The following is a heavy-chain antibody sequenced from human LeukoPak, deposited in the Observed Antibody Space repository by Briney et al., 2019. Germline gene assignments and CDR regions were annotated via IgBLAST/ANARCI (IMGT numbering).Heavy chain of an antibody. J-gene: IGHJ4*02. V-gene: IGHV3-23*01. CDR3: AKGSASSRPYHFDY. D-gene: IGHD6-13*01. Sequence: GGSLRLSCAASGFTFSSYAMSWVRLAPGKGLEWVSAISGSGGSTYYAGSVKGRFTISRDNSKNTVYLQMNSLRAEDTAIYYCAKGSASSRPYHFDYWGQGTLVIVSS. CDR2: ISGSGGST. CDR1: GFTFSSYA.